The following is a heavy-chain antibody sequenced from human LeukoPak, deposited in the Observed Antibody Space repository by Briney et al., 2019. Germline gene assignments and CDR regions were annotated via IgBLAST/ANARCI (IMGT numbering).Heavy chain of an antibody. V-gene: IGHV4-39*01. CDR2: IYYSGST. D-gene: IGHD4-17*01. Sequence: SETLSLTCIVSGGSISSGTYYWGWIRQPPGKGLEWIGSIYYSGSTYYNPSLKSRVTISVDTSKNQFSLKLSSVTAADTAVYYCARGDDYGDYAPYYWGQGTLVTVSS. J-gene: IGHJ4*02. CDR1: GGSISSGTYY. CDR3: ARGDDYGDYAPYY.